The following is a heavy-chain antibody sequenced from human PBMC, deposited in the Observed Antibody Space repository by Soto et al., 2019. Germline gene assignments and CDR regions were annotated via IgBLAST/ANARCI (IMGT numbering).Heavy chain of an antibody. CDR1: GGSISSYD. Sequence: PSETLSPTCTGSGGSISSYDWSWIRQPPGKGLEWIGYIYYSASTTNYNPSLRSRVTISVDKSKNQLSLKLSAVTAADTAVYYCARERAAANTYGWFDPWGQGTLVTVSS. J-gene: IGHJ5*02. D-gene: IGHD2-15*01. CDR2: IYYSASTT. CDR3: ARERAAANTYGWFDP. V-gene: IGHV4-59*13.